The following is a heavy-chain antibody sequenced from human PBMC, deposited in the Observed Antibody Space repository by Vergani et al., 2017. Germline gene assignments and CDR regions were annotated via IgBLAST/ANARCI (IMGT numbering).Heavy chain of an antibody. V-gene: IGHV5-51*01. CDR3: ARASAIVVVVAATFDAFDI. CDR1: GYSFTSYW. D-gene: IGHD2-15*01. Sequence: EVQLVQSGAEVKKPGESLKISCKGSGYSFTSYWIGWVRQMPGKGLEWMGIIYTGDSDTRYSPSFQGQVTISADKSISTAYLQWSSLKASDTAMYYCARASAIVVVVAATFDAFDIWGQGTMVTVSS. CDR2: IYTGDSDT. J-gene: IGHJ3*02.